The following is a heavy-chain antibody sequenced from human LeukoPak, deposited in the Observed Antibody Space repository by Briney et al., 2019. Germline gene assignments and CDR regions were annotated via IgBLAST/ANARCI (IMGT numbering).Heavy chain of an antibody. Sequence: SETLSLTCSVSGASISSGSNYWGWIRQPPGKTLEWIGSIYSSGSTYYNPSLKSRVIIIIDTPKNHFSLTLSSVTAADTAVYYCAAEGVTTDYYYYMDVWGKGTTVTVSS. CDR2: IYSSGST. CDR3: AAEGVTTDYYYYMDV. CDR1: GASISSGSNY. D-gene: IGHD4-17*01. V-gene: IGHV4-39*07. J-gene: IGHJ6*03.